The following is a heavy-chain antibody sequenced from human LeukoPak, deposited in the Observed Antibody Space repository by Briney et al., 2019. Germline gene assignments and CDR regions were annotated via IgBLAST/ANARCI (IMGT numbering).Heavy chain of an antibody. J-gene: IGHJ4*02. CDR3: AREPYSSGWYFSYYFDY. CDR1: GFTVSSNY. V-gene: IGHV3-53*01. Sequence: GGSLRLSCAASGFTVSSNYMSWVRQAPGKGLEWVSVIYSGGNTYYADSVKGRFTISRDNSKNTLYLQMNSLRAEDTAVYYCAREPYSSGWYFSYYFDYWGQGTLVTVSS. CDR2: IYSGGNT. D-gene: IGHD6-19*01.